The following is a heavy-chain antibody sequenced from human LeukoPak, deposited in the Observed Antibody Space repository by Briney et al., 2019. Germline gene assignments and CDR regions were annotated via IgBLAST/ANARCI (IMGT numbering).Heavy chain of an antibody. V-gene: IGHV1-69*04. Sequence: GASVKVSCKASGGTFSSYAISWVRQAPGQGLEWMGRIIPILGIANYAQKFQCRVTITADKSTSTAYMELSSLRSEDAAVYYCARDGLRYFDWSHYYGMDVWGQGTTVTVSS. CDR3: ARDGLRYFDWSHYYGMDV. D-gene: IGHD3-9*01. CDR1: GGTFSSYA. J-gene: IGHJ6*02. CDR2: IIPILGIA.